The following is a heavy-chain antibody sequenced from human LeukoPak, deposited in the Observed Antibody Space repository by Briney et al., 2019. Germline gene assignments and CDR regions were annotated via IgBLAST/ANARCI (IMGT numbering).Heavy chain of an antibody. CDR1: GFTFISYA. CDR2: ISGSGGST. V-gene: IGHV3-23*01. J-gene: IGHJ4*01. Sequence: PGGSLRLSCAASGFTFISYAMSWVGQAPGKGLEWVSAISGSGGSTYYADSVKGRFTISRGNSKNTLYLHMNSLRAEDTAVYYCAKREAGDVVVPAVGRSTPAARSKYFVYWGQGTLVTVSS. CDR3: AKREAGDVVVPAVGRSTPAARSKYFVY. D-gene: IGHD2-2*01.